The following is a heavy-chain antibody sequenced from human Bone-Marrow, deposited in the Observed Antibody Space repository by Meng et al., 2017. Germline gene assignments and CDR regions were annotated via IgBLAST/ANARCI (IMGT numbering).Heavy chain of an antibody. CDR2: INPSGGST. D-gene: IGHD2-2*01. CDR1: GYTFTSYY. Sequence: ASVKVSCKASGYTFTSYYMHWVRQAPGQGLEWMGIINPSGGSTSYAQKFQGRVTMTRDTSTSTVYMELSSLRSEDTAVYYCARVEVGYCSSTSCYYYGMDVWGQGTTVT. J-gene: IGHJ6*01. V-gene: IGHV1-46*01. CDR3: ARVEVGYCSSTSCYYYGMDV.